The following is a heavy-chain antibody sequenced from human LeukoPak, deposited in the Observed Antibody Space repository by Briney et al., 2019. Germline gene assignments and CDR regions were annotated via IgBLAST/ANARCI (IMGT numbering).Heavy chain of an antibody. CDR2: IYYSGST. J-gene: IGHJ4*02. CDR3: ARHGSGYLLY. V-gene: IGHV4-59*08. D-gene: IGHD3-22*01. Sequence: PSETLSLTCTVSGGSISSYYWSWIRQPPGKGLEWIGYIYYSGSTNYNPSLKSRVTISVDTSKNQFSLKLSSVTAADTAVYYCARHGSGYLLYWGQGTLVTVSS. CDR1: GGSISSYY.